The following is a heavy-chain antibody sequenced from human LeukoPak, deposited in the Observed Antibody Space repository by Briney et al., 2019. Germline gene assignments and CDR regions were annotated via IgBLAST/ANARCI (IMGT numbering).Heavy chain of an antibody. CDR2: ISAYNGNT. CDR1: GYTFTSYG. Sequence: GASVKVSCKASGYTFTSYGISWVRQAPGQGLEWMGWISAYNGNTNYAQKLQGRVTMTTDTSTSTAYMVLRSLRSDDTAVYYCARESFMVRGVIIDRWFDPWGQGTLVTVSS. V-gene: IGHV1-18*01. CDR3: ARESFMVRGVIIDRWFDP. J-gene: IGHJ5*02. D-gene: IGHD3-10*01.